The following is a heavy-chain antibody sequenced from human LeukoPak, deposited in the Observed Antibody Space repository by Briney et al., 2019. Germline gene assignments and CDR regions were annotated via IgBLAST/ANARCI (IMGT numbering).Heavy chain of an antibody. D-gene: IGHD3-10*01. CDR3: ARVHYGESGPIVDY. V-gene: IGHV4-30-2*01. J-gene: IGHJ4*02. CDR1: GGSISSGGYS. Sequence: SETLSLTCAVSGGSISSGGYSWSWIRQPPGKGLEWIGYIYHSGSTYYNPSLKSRVTISVDRSKNRFSLKLSSVTAADTAVYYCARVHYGESGPIVDYWGQGTLVTVSS. CDR2: IYHSGST.